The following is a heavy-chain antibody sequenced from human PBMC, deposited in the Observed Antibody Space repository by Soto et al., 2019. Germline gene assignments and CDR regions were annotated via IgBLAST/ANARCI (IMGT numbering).Heavy chain of an antibody. J-gene: IGHJ4*02. D-gene: IGHD4-17*01. Sequence: QITLKESGPTLVKPTQTLTLTCTFSGFSLSANGVGVGWIRQPPGKALEWLALIYWDDSKEYSPSLKSRLTITKDTSRNEVFLTMTNMDPVDTATYYCAKKGGGDYVLGYWGQGTLVTVSS. V-gene: IGHV2-5*02. CDR3: AKKGGGDYVLGY. CDR2: IYWDDSK. CDR1: GFSLSANGVG.